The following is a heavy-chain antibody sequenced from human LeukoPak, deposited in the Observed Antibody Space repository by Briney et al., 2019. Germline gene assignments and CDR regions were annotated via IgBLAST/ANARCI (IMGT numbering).Heavy chain of an antibody. Sequence: SETLSLTCAVYGGSFSGYYWSWIRQPPGKGLEWIGEINHSGSTNYNPSLKSRVTISVDTSKNQFSLKLSSVTAADTAVYYCARGRRSILVVARYYGMDVWGQGTTVTVSS. CDR1: GGSFSGYY. CDR2: INHSGST. CDR3: ARGRRSILVVARYYGMDV. D-gene: IGHD2-15*01. J-gene: IGHJ6*02. V-gene: IGHV4-34*01.